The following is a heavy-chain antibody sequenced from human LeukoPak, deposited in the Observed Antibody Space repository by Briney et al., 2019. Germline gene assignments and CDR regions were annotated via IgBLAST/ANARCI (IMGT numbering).Heavy chain of an antibody. Sequence: GGSLRLSCAASGFTFSSYAMNWVRQAPGKGLEWVSAIRGNGGTTYYADSVKGRFTISRDNSKNTLYLQMNSLRAEDTAVYYCAKSREDIVFAYWGQGTLVTVSS. CDR3: AKSREDIVFAY. CDR2: IRGNGGTT. J-gene: IGHJ4*02. CDR1: GFTFSSYA. V-gene: IGHV3-23*01. D-gene: IGHD5-12*01.